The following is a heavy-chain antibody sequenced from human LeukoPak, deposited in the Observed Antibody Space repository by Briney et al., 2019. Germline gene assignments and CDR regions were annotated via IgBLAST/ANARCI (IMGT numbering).Heavy chain of an antibody. CDR1: GYTFTGYY. V-gene: IGHV1-2*02. Sequence: ASVKVSCKASGYTFTGYYMHWVRQAPGQGLEWMGWINPNSGGTNYAQKFQGRVTMTRDTSISTAYMELSRLRSDDTAVYYCALKPEFIEVAGTDYWGQGTLVTVSS. D-gene: IGHD6-19*01. CDR3: ALKPEFIEVAGTDY. J-gene: IGHJ4*02. CDR2: INPNSGGT.